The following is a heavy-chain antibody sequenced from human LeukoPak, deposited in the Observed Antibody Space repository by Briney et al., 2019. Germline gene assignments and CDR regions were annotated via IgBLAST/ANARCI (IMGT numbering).Heavy chain of an antibody. D-gene: IGHD6-19*01. CDR3: ARDSRGHSGWSEDY. CDR2: IKQDGSEK. CDR1: GFTFSNYF. V-gene: IGHV3-7*01. J-gene: IGHJ4*02. Sequence: PGGSLRLSCAASGFTFSNYFMSWVREAPGKGLEWVANIKQDGSEKYYVDSVKGRFTISRDNAKNSLYLQMSSLRAEDTAVYYCARDSRGHSGWSEDYWGQGTLLTVSS.